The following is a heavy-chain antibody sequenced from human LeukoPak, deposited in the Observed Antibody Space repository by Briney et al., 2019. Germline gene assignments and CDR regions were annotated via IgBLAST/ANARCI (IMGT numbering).Heavy chain of an antibody. CDR3: ASQLFHLDSSGYSLDALDI. CDR1: GGTFSNYA. Sequence: SVKVSCKTSGGTFSNYAISWVRLAPGQGLEWMGVIIPIFDTPNYAQKWQGRVTITTDESTSTAYMELRSLRSEDTAVYYCASQLFHLDSSGYSLDALDIWGQGTMVTVSS. V-gene: IGHV1-69*05. D-gene: IGHD3-22*01. CDR2: IIPIFDTP. J-gene: IGHJ3*02.